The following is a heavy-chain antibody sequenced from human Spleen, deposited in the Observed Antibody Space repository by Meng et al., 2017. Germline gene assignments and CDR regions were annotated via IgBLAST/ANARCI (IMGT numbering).Heavy chain of an antibody. CDR2: ISAANGNT. CDR3: ARTTVTGYFDY. CDR1: GYSFITYA. Sequence: QLVESGAEVKKPGASMKVSCKASGYSFITYAMHWVRQAPGQRLEWMGWISAANGNTKYSQKFQGRVTITRDTSANTAYMELSSLRSEDTAFYYCARTTVTGYFDYWGQGTLVTVSS. V-gene: IGHV1-3*01. J-gene: IGHJ4*02. D-gene: IGHD2-21*02.